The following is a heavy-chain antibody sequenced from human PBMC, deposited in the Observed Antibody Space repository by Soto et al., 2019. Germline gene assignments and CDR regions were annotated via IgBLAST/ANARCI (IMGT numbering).Heavy chain of an antibody. J-gene: IGHJ4*02. D-gene: IGHD2-8*02. V-gene: IGHV1-2*02. CDR2: ISPKSGGT. CDR3: ARPPGYISYWYYFDL. Sequence: GASAKARCKDSGFTFICYSMHWVRQATGQGFEWMGRISPKSGGTNYAQKFQGRVSLTWDTSLKTAYMELSSLMSEDTAVYYCARPPGYISYWYYFDLWGQGTQVTVSS. CDR1: GFTFICYS.